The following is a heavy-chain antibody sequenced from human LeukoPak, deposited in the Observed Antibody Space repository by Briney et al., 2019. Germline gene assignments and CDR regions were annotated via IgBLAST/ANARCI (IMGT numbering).Heavy chain of an antibody. Sequence: GGSLRLSCATSGCIFSSYSMNWVRQAPGKGLEWVSSLSFVTTYIYYAESVKGRFTISRDNAKNSLYLQMNSLRAEDTAVYYCARAADHHGGFDYWGPGTLVTVSS. J-gene: IGHJ4*02. D-gene: IGHD3-16*01. CDR2: LSFVTTYI. CDR1: GCIFSSYS. V-gene: IGHV3-21*01. CDR3: ARAADHHGGFDY.